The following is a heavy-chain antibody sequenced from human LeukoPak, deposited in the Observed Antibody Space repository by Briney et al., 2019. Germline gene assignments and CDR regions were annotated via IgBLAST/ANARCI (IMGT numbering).Heavy chain of an antibody. Sequence: AETLSLTCAVYGGSFSGYYWSWIRQPPGKGLEWIGEINNSGSTDYNTSLKSRVTISVDTSKHQFSLKLSSVTAADTAVYYCARARYYYGSGSYYVHAFDIWGQGTTVTVSS. D-gene: IGHD3-10*01. CDR3: ARARYYYGSGSYYVHAFDI. CDR2: INNSGST. J-gene: IGHJ3*02. CDR1: GGSFSGYY. V-gene: IGHV4-34*01.